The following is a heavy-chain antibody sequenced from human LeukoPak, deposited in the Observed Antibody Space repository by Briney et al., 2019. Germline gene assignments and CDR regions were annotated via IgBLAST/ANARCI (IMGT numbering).Heavy chain of an antibody. J-gene: IGHJ4*02. CDR3: ARERGADPYCSSTSCYTGWSDY. CDR1: GYTFTSYG. V-gene: IGHV1-18*01. CDR2: ISAYNGNT. D-gene: IGHD2-2*02. Sequence: ASVKVSCKASGYTFTSYGISWVRQAPGQGLEWMGWISAYNGNTNYAQKLQGRVTMTTDTSTSTAYMELRSLRSDDTAVYYCARERGADPYCSSTSCYTGWSDYWGQGTLVTVSS.